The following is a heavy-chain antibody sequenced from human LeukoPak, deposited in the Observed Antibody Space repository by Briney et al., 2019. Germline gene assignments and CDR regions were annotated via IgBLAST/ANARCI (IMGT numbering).Heavy chain of an antibody. CDR2: TYYRSNVYN. Sequence: SQTLSLTCALSGDIFSSNSAAWHWVRQSPSRGLEWLGRTYYRSNVYNDYEVSVKSRITINPDTSKNQFSLQLNSVTPEDTAVYYCARVGDIVVVPAATSYGLANNDYYYYGMDVWGQGTTVTVSS. CDR1: GDIFSSNSAA. D-gene: IGHD2-2*01. J-gene: IGHJ6*02. CDR3: ARVGDIVVVPAATSYGLANNDYYYYGMDV. V-gene: IGHV6-1*01.